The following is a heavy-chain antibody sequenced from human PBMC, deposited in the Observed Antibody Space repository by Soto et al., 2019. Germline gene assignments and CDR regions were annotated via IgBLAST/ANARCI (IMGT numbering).Heavy chain of an antibody. CDR3: ARGEDYGGRVRMGMDV. CDR2: IIPIFGTA. J-gene: IGHJ6*02. D-gene: IGHD4-17*01. V-gene: IGHV1-69*13. CDR1: GGTFSSHA. Sequence: ASVKVSCKASGGTFSSHAISWLRQAPGQGLEWMGGIIPIFGTANYAQKFQGRVTITADESTSTAYMELSSLRSEDTAVYYCARGEDYGGRVRMGMDVWGQGTTVTVSS.